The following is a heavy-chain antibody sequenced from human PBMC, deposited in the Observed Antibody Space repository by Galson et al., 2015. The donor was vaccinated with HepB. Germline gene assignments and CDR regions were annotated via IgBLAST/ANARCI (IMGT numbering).Heavy chain of an antibody. V-gene: IGHV1-2*02. CDR2: INPNSGGT. Sequence: SVKVSCKASGYTFTGYYMHWVRQAPGQGLEWMGWINPNSGGTNYAQKFQGRVTMTRDTSISTAYMELSRLRSDDAAVYYCARTSLEESYCSGGSCGSPFGMDVWGQGTTVTVSS. CDR1: GYTFTGYY. J-gene: IGHJ6*02. D-gene: IGHD2-15*01. CDR3: ARTSLEESYCSGGSCGSPFGMDV.